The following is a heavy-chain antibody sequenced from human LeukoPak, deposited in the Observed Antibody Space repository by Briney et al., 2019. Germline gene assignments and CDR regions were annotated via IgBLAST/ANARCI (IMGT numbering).Heavy chain of an antibody. V-gene: IGHV1-69-2*01. CDR1: GYTFTDYY. CDR3: ATERQSSSYDY. J-gene: IGHJ4*02. D-gene: IGHD6-6*01. CDR2: VDPEDGET. Sequence: ASVKVSCKVSGYTFTDYYMHWVQQAPGKGLEWMGLVDPEDGETIYAEKFQGRVIITADTSTDTAYMELSSLRSEDTAVYYCATERQSSSYDYWGQGTLVTVSS.